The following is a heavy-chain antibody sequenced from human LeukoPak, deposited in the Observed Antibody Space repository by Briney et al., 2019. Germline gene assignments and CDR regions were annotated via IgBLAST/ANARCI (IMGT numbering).Heavy chain of an antibody. V-gene: IGHV1-69*04. Sequence: ASVKVSCKASGGTFSSYGISWVRQAPGQGLEWMGRIIPILGIANYAQKFQGRVTITADKSTSTAYMELSSLRSEDTAVYYCARIGQVRGVPSDGMDVWGQGPTVTVSS. CDR3: ARIGQVRGVPSDGMDV. CDR1: GGTFSSYG. CDR2: IIPILGIA. J-gene: IGHJ6*02. D-gene: IGHD3-10*01.